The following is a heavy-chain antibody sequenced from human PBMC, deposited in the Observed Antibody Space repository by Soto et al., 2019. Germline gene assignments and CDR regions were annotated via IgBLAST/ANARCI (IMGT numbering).Heavy chain of an antibody. D-gene: IGHD2-2*02. CDR2: IKSKTDGGTT. CDR3: TTERASDTVVVPGAIPQARTFDY. V-gene: IGHV3-15*01. Sequence: GGSLRLSCAASGFTFSNAWMSWVRQAPGKGLEWVGRIKSKTDGGTTDYAAPVKGRFSITRDDSKITLYLQMNSLKAKDTAVYYCTTERASDTVVVPGAIPQARTFDYWGQGTLVTVSS. CDR1: GFTFSNAW. J-gene: IGHJ4*02.